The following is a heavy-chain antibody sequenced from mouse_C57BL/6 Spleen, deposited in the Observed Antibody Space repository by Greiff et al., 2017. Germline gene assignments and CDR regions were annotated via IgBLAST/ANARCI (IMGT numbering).Heavy chain of an antibody. J-gene: IGHJ4*01. D-gene: IGHD1-1*01. CDR1: GYAFTNYL. V-gene: IGHV1-54*01. CDR3: ARSGVDYAMDY. Sequence: VQLQQSGAELVRPGTSVKVSCKASGYAFTNYLIEWVKQRPGQGLEWIGVINPGSGGTNYNEKFKGKATLTADKSSSTAYLQLSSLTSEDSAVYFCARSGVDYAMDYWGQGTSVTVSS. CDR2: INPGSGGT.